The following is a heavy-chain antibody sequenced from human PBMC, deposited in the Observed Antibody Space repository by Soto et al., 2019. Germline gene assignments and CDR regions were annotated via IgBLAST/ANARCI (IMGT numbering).Heavy chain of an antibody. D-gene: IGHD3-16*01. Sequence: EVQLVESGGGLVQPGGSLRLSCAASGFTFSDHYMDWVRQAPGKGLEWVGRARNKANSYTTEYAASVKGRFTISRDDSKDSLFLQMNSLKTDDTAVYYCARRGYDYVWGSNDYWGQGTLVTVSS. V-gene: IGHV3-72*01. CDR1: GFTFSDHY. J-gene: IGHJ4*02. CDR3: ARRGYDYVWGSNDY. CDR2: ARNKANSYTT.